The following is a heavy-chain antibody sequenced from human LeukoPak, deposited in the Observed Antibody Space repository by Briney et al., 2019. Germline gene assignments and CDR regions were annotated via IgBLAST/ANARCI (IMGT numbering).Heavy chain of an antibody. CDR3: ARSWNSGYYYDAFDI. D-gene: IGHD3-22*01. J-gene: IGHJ3*02. Sequence: GGSLRLSCAASGFTFDDYGMSWVRQAPGKGLEWVSGINWNGGSTGYADSVKGRFTISRDNAKNSLYLQMNSLRAEDTALYYRARSWNSGYYYDAFDIWGQGTMVTVSS. V-gene: IGHV3-20*04. CDR1: GFTFDDYG. CDR2: INWNGGST.